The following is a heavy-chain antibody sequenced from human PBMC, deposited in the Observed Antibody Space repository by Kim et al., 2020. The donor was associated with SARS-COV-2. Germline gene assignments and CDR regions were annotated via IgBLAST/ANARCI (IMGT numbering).Heavy chain of an antibody. CDR3: AKDRPGTAIDYFDS. J-gene: IGHJ4*02. Sequence: YADSVKARFTISRDNSKNTLYLQMNSLRAEDTAAYYCAKDRPGTAIDYFDSWGRGTLVTVSS. V-gene: IGHV3-23*01. D-gene: IGHD2-21*02.